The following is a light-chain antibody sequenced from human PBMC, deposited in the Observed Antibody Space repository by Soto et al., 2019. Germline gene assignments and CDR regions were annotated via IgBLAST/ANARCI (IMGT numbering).Light chain of an antibody. CDR3: AAWDGSLNGPV. J-gene: IGLJ2*01. V-gene: IGLV1-44*01. CDR1: SSNIGGNI. Sequence: QSVLTQPPSVSGTPGQRVTISCSGSSSNIGGNIVNWYQQIPGTAPKLLIYDNKWRPSGVPDRFSGSKSDTSAYLAINGLQSEDEADYYCAAWDGSLNGPVFGGGTKLTVL. CDR2: DNK.